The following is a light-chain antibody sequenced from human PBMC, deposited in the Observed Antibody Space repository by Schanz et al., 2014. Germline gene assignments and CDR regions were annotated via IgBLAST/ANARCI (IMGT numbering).Light chain of an antibody. V-gene: IGKV1-5*01. CDR1: QSISSW. J-gene: IGKJ5*01. CDR3: QQANSFPIT. Sequence: DIQMTQSPSTLSASVTDRVTITCRASQSISSWLAWYQQKPGKAPKLLIYDASSLESGVPSRFSGSGSETEFTLTISSLQPDDFATYYCQQANSFPITFGQGTRLEIK. CDR2: DAS.